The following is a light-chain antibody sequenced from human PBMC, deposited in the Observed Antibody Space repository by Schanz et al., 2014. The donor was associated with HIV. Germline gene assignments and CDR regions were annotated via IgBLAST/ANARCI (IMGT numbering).Light chain of an antibody. V-gene: IGLV2-8*01. CDR2: EVN. Sequence: QSALTQPASVSGSPGQSITISCTGTSSDVGAYNYVSWYQQHPDKAPQLLIYEVNMRPSGVPDRFSGSKSGNTASLTVSGLQAEDEADYYCSSYAGSNVIFGGGTKLTVL. CDR1: SSDVGAYNY. J-gene: IGLJ2*01. CDR3: SSYAGSNVI.